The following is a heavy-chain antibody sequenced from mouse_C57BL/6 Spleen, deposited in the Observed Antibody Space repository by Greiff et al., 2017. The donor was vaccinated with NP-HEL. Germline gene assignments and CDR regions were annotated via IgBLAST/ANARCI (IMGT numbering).Heavy chain of an antibody. CDR1: GFTFSSYA. D-gene: IGHD1-1*01. CDR3: TRDSPYYYGSSYGYFDV. Sequence: DVMLVESGEGLVKPGGSLKLSCAASGFTFSSYAMSWVRQTPEKRLEWVAYISSGGDYIYYADTVKGRFTISRDNARNTLYLQMSSLKSEDTAMYYCTRDSPYYYGSSYGYFDVWGTGTTVTVSS. V-gene: IGHV5-9-1*02. CDR2: ISSGGDYI. J-gene: IGHJ1*03.